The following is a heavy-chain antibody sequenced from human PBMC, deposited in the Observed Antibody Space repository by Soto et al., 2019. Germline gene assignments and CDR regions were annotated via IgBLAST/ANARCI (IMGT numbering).Heavy chain of an antibody. CDR2: VYNSGST. CDR1: GGSISSNC. D-gene: IGHD6-13*01. J-gene: IGHJ4*02. V-gene: IGHV4-59*01. CDR3: ARYRREAVAGYTLDN. Sequence: LSLTCTVSGGSISSNCWTWIRQPPGKGLEWIGYVYNSGSTNYNPSLKSRVTISEDTSKSQFSLKVNSMTAADTAVYYCARYRREAVAGYTLDNWGQGILVTVSS.